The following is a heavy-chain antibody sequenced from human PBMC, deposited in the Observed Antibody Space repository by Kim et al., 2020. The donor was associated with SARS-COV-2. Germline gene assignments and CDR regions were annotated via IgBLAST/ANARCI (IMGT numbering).Heavy chain of an antibody. V-gene: IGHV3-21*01. CDR3: ARRYYGSPSYPFDY. Sequence: GGSLRLSCAASGFTFSDYTMNWVRQAPGKGLEWVSSISRDSNHIYYADSVKGRFTSSRDNAKNSVYLQMNSLRADDTAVYYCARRYYGSPSYPFDYWGQGTLVTVSS. D-gene: IGHD3-10*01. J-gene: IGHJ4*02. CDR1: GFTFSDYT. CDR2: ISRDSNHI.